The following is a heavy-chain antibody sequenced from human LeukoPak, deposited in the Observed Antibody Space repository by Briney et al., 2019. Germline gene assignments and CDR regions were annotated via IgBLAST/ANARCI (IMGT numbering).Heavy chain of an antibody. V-gene: IGHV3-7*01. CDR3: AREGDYDSSGFDY. CDR1: GFTFNGYW. J-gene: IGHJ4*02. D-gene: IGHD3-22*01. Sequence: GGSLRLSCAASGFTFNGYWMSWVRQAPGKGLEWVANIKEDGSAQYYVGSVKGRFTISRDNAKNSLYLQMNSLRAEDTAVYYCAREGDYDSSGFDYWGQGTLVTVSS. CDR2: IKEDGSAQ.